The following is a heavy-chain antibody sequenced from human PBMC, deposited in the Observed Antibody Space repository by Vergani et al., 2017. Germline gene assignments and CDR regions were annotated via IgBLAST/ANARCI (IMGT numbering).Heavy chain of an antibody. CDR2: IRNKANDYTT. Sequence: VQLVQSGAEVKKPGASVKVSCKASGYTFTSDDINWVRQAPGKGLEWVGRIRNKANDYTTQYAASVKGRFTISRDDSKSYLYLQMNSLQTEDTALYYCVRVKGSNWNDHLYDIWGQGTLVTVSS. CDR1: GYTFTSDD. J-gene: IGHJ3*02. CDR3: VRVKGSNWNDHLYDI. D-gene: IGHD1-1*01. V-gene: IGHV3-72*01.